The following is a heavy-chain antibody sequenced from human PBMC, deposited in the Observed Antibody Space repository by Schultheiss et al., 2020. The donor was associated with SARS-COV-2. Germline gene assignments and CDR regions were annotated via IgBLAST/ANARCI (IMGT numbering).Heavy chain of an antibody. J-gene: IGHJ4*02. D-gene: IGHD3-22*01. V-gene: IGHV5-51*01. Sequence: GESLKISCKGSGYSFTRYWIGWVRQMPGKGLEWMGIIYPGDSDTRYSPSFQGQVTISADKSISTAYLQWSSLKASDTAIYYCARVDLYDSSGYFDYWGQGTLVTVSS. CDR3: ARVDLYDSSGYFDY. CDR2: IYPGDSDT. CDR1: GYSFTRYW.